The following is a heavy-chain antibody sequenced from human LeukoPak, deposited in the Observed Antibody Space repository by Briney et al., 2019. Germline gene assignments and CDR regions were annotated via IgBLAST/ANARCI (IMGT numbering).Heavy chain of an antibody. CDR3: ARELVVVKRFYYYYGMDV. Sequence: GGSLLLSCAVSGFTGSSNYMRGGRPARGKGVQGPSVIYSGGSTYYADSVKGRFTISRDNSKNTLYLQMNSLRAEDTAVYYCARELVVVKRFYYYYGMDVWGQGTTVTVSS. CDR2: IYSGGST. CDR1: GFTGSSNY. V-gene: IGHV3-66*01. J-gene: IGHJ6*02. D-gene: IGHD3-22*01.